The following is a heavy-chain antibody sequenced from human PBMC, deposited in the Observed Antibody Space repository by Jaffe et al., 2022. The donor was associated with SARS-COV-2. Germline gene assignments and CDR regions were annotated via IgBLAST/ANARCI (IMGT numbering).Heavy chain of an antibody. CDR1: GFTFDDYA. Sequence: EVQLVESGGGLVQPGRSLRLSCAASGFTFDDYAMHWVRQAPGKGLEWVSGISWNSGSIGYADSVKGRFTISRDNAKNSLYLQMNSLRAEDTALYYCAKDMALSGYSYGLCDYWGQGTLVTVSS. CDR3: AKDMALSGYSYGLCDY. D-gene: IGHD5-18*01. CDR2: ISWNSGSI. V-gene: IGHV3-9*01. J-gene: IGHJ4*02.